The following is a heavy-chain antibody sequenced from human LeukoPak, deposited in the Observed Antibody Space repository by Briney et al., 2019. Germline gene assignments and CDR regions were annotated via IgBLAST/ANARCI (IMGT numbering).Heavy chain of an antibody. CDR1: GYTFTSYG. J-gene: IGHJ3*02. CDR3: AEQAYYYDSSGAFDI. Sequence: ASVKVSCKASGYTFTSYGISWVRQAPGQGLEWMGWISGYNGNTNYAQKLQGRVTMTTDTSTSTAYMELRSLRSDDTAVYYCAEQAYYYDSSGAFDIWGQGTMVTVSS. D-gene: IGHD3-22*01. V-gene: IGHV1-18*01. CDR2: ISGYNGNT.